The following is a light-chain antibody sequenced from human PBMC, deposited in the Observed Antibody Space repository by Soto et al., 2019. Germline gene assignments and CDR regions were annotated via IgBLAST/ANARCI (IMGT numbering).Light chain of an antibody. V-gene: IGKV1-39*01. J-gene: IGKJ5*01. CDR3: QQSYNAPIT. CDR2: VAS. Sequence: DIQMTQSPSSLSASVGDRVTITCRASQNIINYLNWYQQKPGKAPQLLIYVASRLESGVPSRFSGSGSGTDFPLTISSLQPEDFPTYYCQQSYNAPITFGKGTRLDI. CDR1: QNIINY.